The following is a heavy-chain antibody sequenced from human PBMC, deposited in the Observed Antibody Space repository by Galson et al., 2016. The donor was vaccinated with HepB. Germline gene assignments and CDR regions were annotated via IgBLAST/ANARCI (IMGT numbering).Heavy chain of an antibody. V-gene: IGHV3-66*01. CDR3: ARNPGASTWG. CDR2: IYSGGNT. CDR1: GFTVGNNY. D-gene: IGHD6-13*01. Sequence: SLRLSCAASGFTVGNNYMSWVRQAPGKGLEWVSLIYSGGNTLYADPVKGRFSISRDNSKNTLYLQMNSLSAEDTAVYYCARNPGASTWGWGQGTLVTVAS. J-gene: IGHJ4*02.